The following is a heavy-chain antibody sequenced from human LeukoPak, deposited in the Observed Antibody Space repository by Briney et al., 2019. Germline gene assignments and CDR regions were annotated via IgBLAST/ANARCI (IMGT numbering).Heavy chain of an antibody. D-gene: IGHD1-26*01. V-gene: IGHV1-2*02. CDR1: GYTFTGYY. J-gene: IGHJ4*02. CDR2: INPNSGGT. CDR3: AKRRSIVGAPYYFDY. Sequence: ASVKVSCKASGYTFTGYYIHWVRQAPGQGLEWMGWINPNSGGTNYAQKFQGRVTMTWDTSISTAYMELSRLRSDDTAVYYCAKRRSIVGAPYYFDYWGQGTLVTVSS.